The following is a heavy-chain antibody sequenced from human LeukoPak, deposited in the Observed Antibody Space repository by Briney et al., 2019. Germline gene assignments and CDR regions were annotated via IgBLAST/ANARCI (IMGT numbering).Heavy chain of an antibody. CDR3: ARETLGYCSGGSCYGNFDY. CDR2: IWYDGSNK. Sequence: GGSLRLSCAASGFTFSSYGMHWVRQAPGKGLEWVAVIWYDGSNKYYADSVKGRFTISRDNSKNTLYLQMNSLRVEDTAVYYCARETLGYCSGGSCYGNFDYWGQGTLVTVSS. J-gene: IGHJ4*02. V-gene: IGHV3-33*01. D-gene: IGHD2-15*01. CDR1: GFTFSSYG.